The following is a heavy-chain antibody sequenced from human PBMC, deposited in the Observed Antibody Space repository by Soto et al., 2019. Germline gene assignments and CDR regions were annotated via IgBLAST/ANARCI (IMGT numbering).Heavy chain of an antibody. V-gene: IGHV1-69*01. CDR2: IIPIFGTA. CDR1: GGTFSRHA. D-gene: IGHD3-22*01. J-gene: IGHJ4*02. CDR3: GRGWGYDSNDYYYAY. Sequence: QVQLVQSGAEVRKPGSSVKVSCKASGGTFSRHAISWVRQAPGQGLEWMGGIIPIFGTANHAQKFQGRVTIIADESTSTVYMELSSLRFEDTAIYYCGRGWGYDSNDYYYAYWGQGTLVIVSS.